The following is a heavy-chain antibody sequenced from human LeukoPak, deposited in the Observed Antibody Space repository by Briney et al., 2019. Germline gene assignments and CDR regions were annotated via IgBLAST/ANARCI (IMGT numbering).Heavy chain of an antibody. CDR3: ARGISYYDSSGIDY. CDR1: GGSISSHY. Sequence: SETLSLTCTVFGGSISSHYWTWIRQPPGKGLEWIGYTHYSGTNYNPSLKSRVTISADTSKNQFSLKLSSVIAADTAVYYCARGISYYDSSGIDYWGQGTLVTVSS. V-gene: IGHV4-59*11. D-gene: IGHD3-22*01. J-gene: IGHJ4*02. CDR2: THYSGT.